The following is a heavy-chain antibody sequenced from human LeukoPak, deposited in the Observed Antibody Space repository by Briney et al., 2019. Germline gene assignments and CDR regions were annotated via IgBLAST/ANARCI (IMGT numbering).Heavy chain of an antibody. V-gene: IGHV3-9*01. D-gene: IGHD6-19*01. CDR1: GFTFDDYA. J-gene: IGHJ4*02. CDR2: ISWNSGSI. Sequence: GGSLRLSCAASGFTFDDYAMHWVRQAPGKGLEWVSGISWNSGSIGYADSVKGRFTISRDNAKNSLYLQMNSLRAEDTAVYYCARSIIANFRLADYWGQGTLVTVSS. CDR3: ARSIIANFRLADY.